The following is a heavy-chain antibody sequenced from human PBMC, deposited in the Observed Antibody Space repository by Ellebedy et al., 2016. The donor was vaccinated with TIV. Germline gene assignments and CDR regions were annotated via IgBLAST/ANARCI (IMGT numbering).Heavy chain of an antibody. CDR3: ARARSSGWLHTPDY. V-gene: IGHV1-46*04. Sequence: AASVKVSCKASGYTFSSYFMHWVRQAPGQGLEWMGIFNPSVGSTTYAQNLQGRFTMTRDTSTTTVYMELSSLRSEDTAVYYCARARSSGWLHTPDYWGQGTLVIVSS. J-gene: IGHJ4*02. CDR1: GYTFSSYF. CDR2: FNPSVGST. D-gene: IGHD6-19*01.